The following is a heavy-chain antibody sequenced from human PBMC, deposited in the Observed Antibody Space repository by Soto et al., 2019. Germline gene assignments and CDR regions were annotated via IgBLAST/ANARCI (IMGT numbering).Heavy chain of an antibody. Sequence: GGVLRLSCAASGFTFRDYSRNWVRQAPGKGLEWVSYISSGSSTIYYADSVKGRFTISRDNAKNSLYLQMDSLRAEDTAVYYATRSAYMDVWGTGTTVTVSS. CDR3: TRSAYMDV. D-gene: IGHD2-2*01. CDR1: GFTFRDYS. V-gene: IGHV3-48*01. J-gene: IGHJ6*03. CDR2: ISSGSSTI.